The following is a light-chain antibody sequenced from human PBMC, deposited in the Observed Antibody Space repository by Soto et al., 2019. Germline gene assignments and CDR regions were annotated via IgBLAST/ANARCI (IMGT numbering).Light chain of an antibody. V-gene: IGKV3-15*01. CDR3: QQYNNWPPYT. Sequence: EIVMTQSPATRSVSPGERATLSCRASQSVSSNLAWYQQKPGQAPRLLIYGASTRATGIPARFSGSRSGTEFTLTISSLQSEDFAVYYCQQYNNWPPYTFGQGTKLEIK. CDR1: QSVSSN. CDR2: GAS. J-gene: IGKJ2*01.